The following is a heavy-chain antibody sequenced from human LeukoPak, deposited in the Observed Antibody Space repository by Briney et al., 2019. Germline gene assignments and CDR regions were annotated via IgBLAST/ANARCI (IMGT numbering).Heavy chain of an antibody. V-gene: IGHV4-39*01. CDR1: GCSISSSSYY. J-gene: IGHJ2*01. CDR2: IYYSRST. D-gene: IGHD3-22*01. CDR3: ARGLSMIVVVVHDWYFDL. Sequence: PSETLSLTCTVSGCSISSSSYYWGWIRQPPGKWLEWIGNIYYSRSTHYSPSLKSRVTISVDTSKNQFSLKLSSVTAADTAVYYCARGLSMIVVVVHDWYFDLWGRGTLVTVSS.